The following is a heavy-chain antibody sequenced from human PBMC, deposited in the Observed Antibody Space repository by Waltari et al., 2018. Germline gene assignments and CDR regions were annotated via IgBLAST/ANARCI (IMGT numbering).Heavy chain of an antibody. J-gene: IGHJ6*02. Sequence: QVYLQEAGPGLVKPSETLSLTCAVSGGSVSNSAFSWGWIRRSPGQGLEWIANIHYSGGTDHNPSLNSRVTIYLDRSRNLFSLNVTSVTAADTAIYYCARRLYYYYGMDVWGQGTPVTVSS. CDR2: IHYSGGT. CDR1: GGSVSNSAFS. CDR3: ARRLYYYYGMDV. V-gene: IGHV4-39*02.